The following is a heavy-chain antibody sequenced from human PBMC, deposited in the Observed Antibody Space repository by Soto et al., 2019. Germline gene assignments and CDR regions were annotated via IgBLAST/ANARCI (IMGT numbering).Heavy chain of an antibody. CDR3: ARDVSSDTGDNWFDP. J-gene: IGHJ5*02. D-gene: IGHD5-18*01. CDR1: GGTFSSYS. V-gene: IGHV1-69*13. CDR2: IIPIFGTA. Sequence: SVKVSCKASGGTFSSYSISWVRHAPGQGLEWMGGIIPIFGTANYAQKFQGRVTITADESTSTAYMELSSLRSEDTAVYYCARDVSSDTGDNWFDPWGQGTLVTVSS.